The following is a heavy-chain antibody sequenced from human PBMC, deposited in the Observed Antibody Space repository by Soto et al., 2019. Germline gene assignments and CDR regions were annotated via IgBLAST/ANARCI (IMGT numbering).Heavy chain of an antibody. CDR3: AHRPRSTSWYAAFDY. V-gene: IGHV2-5*02. D-gene: IGHD6-13*01. J-gene: IGHJ4*02. CDR2: IYWDDDK. Sequence: QITLEQSGPTLVKPTQTLTLTCTFSGFSLNTSGVGVGWIRQPPGKALEWLALIYWDDDKRYSPSLKSRLTITNDTSKNQVVLTMTNMDPVDSATYYCAHRPRSTSWYAAFDYWGQGTLVTVSS. CDR1: GFSLNTSGVG.